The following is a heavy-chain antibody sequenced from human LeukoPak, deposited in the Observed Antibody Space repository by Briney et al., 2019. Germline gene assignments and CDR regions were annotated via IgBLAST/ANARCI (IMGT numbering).Heavy chain of an antibody. V-gene: IGHV3-23*01. D-gene: IGHD6-13*01. Sequence: GSLRLSCAASGFTFGSYAMRCVRQTPGKSLEWGSIISNGGVTTYYADSVRGRITISRDNSKDLLYLQMDSLRAEDTAVYYCVKLSSGSGSSFGFDSWGLGTLVTVSS. J-gene: IGHJ4*02. CDR2: ISNGGVTT. CDR1: GFTFGSYA. CDR3: VKLSSGSGSSFGFDS.